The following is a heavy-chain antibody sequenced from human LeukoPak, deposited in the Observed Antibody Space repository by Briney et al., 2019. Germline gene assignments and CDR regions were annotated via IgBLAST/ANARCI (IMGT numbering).Heavy chain of an antibody. J-gene: IGHJ4*02. V-gene: IGHV3-48*03. CDR1: GFSFSSYE. CDR2: ISSGNTI. Sequence: GGSLRLSCVASGFSFSSYEMNWVRQAPGKGLDWVAYISSGNTIYYADSVRGRFTISRDNAKNSLYLQINSLRAEDTAVYYCAKHPQDWGQGTLVSVSS. CDR3: AKHPQD.